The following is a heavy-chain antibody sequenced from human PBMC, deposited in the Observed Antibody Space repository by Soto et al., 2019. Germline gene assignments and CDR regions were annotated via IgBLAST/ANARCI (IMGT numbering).Heavy chain of an antibody. D-gene: IGHD3-22*01. J-gene: IGHJ3*02. V-gene: IGHV4-4*02. Sequence: SETLSLTCAVSGGSISSSYWWSWVRQPPGKGLEWIGEIYHSGSTNYNPSLKSRVTISVDKSKNQFSLKLSSVTAADTAVYHCTRRRITMIVVVYDAFDIWGQGTTVTVSS. CDR3: TRRRITMIVVVYDAFDI. CDR1: GGSISSSYW. CDR2: IYHSGST.